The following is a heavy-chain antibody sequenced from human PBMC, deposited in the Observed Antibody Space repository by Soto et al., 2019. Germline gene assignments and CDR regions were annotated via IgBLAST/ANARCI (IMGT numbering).Heavy chain of an antibody. D-gene: IGHD6-13*01. V-gene: IGHV1-2*04. Sequence: GASVNVSCKASGYTFTGYYMHWVRQAPGQGLEWMGWINPNSGGTNYAQKFQGWVTMTRDTSISTAYMELSRLRSDDTAVYYCARGSGSSWYRQYYFDYWGQGTLVTVSS. J-gene: IGHJ4*02. CDR3: ARGSGSSWYRQYYFDY. CDR1: GYTFTGYY. CDR2: INPNSGGT.